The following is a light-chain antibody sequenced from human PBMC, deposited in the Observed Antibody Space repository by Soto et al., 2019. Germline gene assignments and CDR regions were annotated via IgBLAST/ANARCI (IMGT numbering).Light chain of an antibody. CDR2: GAS. CDR1: QSGFSTY. V-gene: IGKV3-20*01. J-gene: IGKJ1*01. CDR3: HQYGNSPWT. Sequence: EIVLTQSPGTLSVSPGERATLSCRASQSGFSTYLAWFQQKPGQAPRLLIFGASTRAAGVPDRFSGSWSATDFTLTISRLEPEDFAVYYCHQYGNSPWTIGQGTLVE.